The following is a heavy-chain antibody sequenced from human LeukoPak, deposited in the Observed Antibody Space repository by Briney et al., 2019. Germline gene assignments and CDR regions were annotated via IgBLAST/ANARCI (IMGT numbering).Heavy chain of an antibody. CDR2: INPSGGST. CDR1: GYTFTSYY. J-gene: IGHJ3*02. Sequence: ASVKVSCKASGYTFTSYYMHWVRRAPGQGLEWMGIINPSGGSTSYAQKFQGRVTMTRDTSTSTVYMELSSLRSEDTAVYYCARIAESDAFDIWGQGTMVTVSS. CDR3: ARIAESDAFDI. V-gene: IGHV1-46*01. D-gene: IGHD2-15*01.